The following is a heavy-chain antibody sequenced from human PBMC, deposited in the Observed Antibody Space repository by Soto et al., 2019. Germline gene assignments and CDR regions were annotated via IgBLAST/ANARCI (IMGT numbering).Heavy chain of an antibody. CDR3: ARDGYPAYNWLDP. V-gene: IGHV1-18*01. CDR2: ISAYNGNT. CDR1: GYTFTNYG. D-gene: IGHD5-12*01. J-gene: IGHJ5*02. Sequence: QVQLVQSGAEVKKPGASVKVSCKASGYTFTNYGISWVRQAPGQGLEWMGWISAYNGNTNYAQRLQGRVTMTTDTSTNTDYMELRSLRSDDTAGYYCARDGYPAYNWLDPWGQGTLVTVSS.